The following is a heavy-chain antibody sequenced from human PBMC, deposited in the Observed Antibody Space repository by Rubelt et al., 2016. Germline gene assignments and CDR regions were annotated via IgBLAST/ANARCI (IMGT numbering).Heavy chain of an antibody. CDR2: INPNSGGT. V-gene: IGHV1-2*02. J-gene: IGHJ4*02. CDR1: RYTFSDYY. D-gene: IGHD6-6*01. Sequence: QVHLVQSGAEVKKPGASVKVSCKASRYTFSDYYIQWVRQAPGQGLEWMGWINPNSGGTNYARKFQGRVTMSRDTSISTAYMELSRLRSDDTAVYYCARDPRSSSSGEDHWGQGTLVTVSS. CDR3: ARDPRSSSSGEDH.